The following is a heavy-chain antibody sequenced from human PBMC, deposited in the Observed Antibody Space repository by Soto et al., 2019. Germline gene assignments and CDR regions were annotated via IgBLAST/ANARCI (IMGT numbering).Heavy chain of an antibody. CDR2: INRRRTST. J-gene: IGHJ6*02. V-gene: IGHV3-7*03. D-gene: IGHD1-7*01. CDR3: VRGTPALGLDI. Sequence: GGSLRLFCVASGFRFSDYPLNWVRYAPVQGLELVAKINRRRTSTNYVFSVRGRFFSSRDSTRIFLYLNMDSLKVEYTATCYGVRGTPALGLDIWGRGTTVTVSS. CDR1: GFRFSDYP.